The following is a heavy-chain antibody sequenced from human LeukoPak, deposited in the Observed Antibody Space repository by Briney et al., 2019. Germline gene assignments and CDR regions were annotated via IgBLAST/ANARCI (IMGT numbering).Heavy chain of an antibody. CDR2: IGTAGDT. J-gene: IGHJ4*02. D-gene: IGHD3-22*01. V-gene: IGHV3-13*01. CDR1: GFTFSSYD. Sequence: PGGSLRLSCAASGFTFSSYDMHWVRQATGKGLEWVSAIGTAGDTYYPGSVKGRFTISRENAKNSLYLQMNSLRAEDTAVYYCAKGNHYYDSSYFDYWGQGTLVTVSS. CDR3: AKGNHYYDSSYFDY.